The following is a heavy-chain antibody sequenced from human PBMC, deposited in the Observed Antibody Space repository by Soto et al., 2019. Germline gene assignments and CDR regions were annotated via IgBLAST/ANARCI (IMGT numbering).Heavy chain of an antibody. CDR1: GFTFSSYG. Sequence: QVHLVESGGGVVQPGRSLRLSCAAFGFTFSSYGMHWVRQAPGKGLEWVAVIWYDGSQEYYVDSVKGRFTISRDNSKNTVYLHMNRLRAEDTAVYYCSRGGIGRNDLDYWGQGTLVTVSS. J-gene: IGHJ4*02. CDR3: SRGGIGRNDLDY. CDR2: IWYDGSQE. V-gene: IGHV3-33*01. D-gene: IGHD1-1*01.